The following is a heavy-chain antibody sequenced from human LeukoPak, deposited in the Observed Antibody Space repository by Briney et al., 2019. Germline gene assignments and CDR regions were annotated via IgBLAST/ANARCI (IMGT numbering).Heavy chain of an antibody. CDR3: AKAYSSSDYYYMDV. V-gene: IGHV3-23*01. CDR2: ISASGGNT. D-gene: IGHD6-6*01. Sequence: PGGSLRLSCAPSGFTFSSYAMSWVRQAPGRGLEWVSAISASGGNTYYADSMKGRFTISRDNPKNTLYQQMSSLRAEDTALYYCAKAYSSSDYYYMDVWGKGTTVTVSS. J-gene: IGHJ6*03. CDR1: GFTFSSYA.